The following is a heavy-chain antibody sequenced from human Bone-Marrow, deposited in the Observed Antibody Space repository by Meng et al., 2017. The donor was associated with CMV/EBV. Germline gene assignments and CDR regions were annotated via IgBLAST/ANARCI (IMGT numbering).Heavy chain of an antibody. D-gene: IGHD5-18*01. CDR3: AAGYTYDYFPY. Sequence: ASVKVSCKVSGYSLTGLYRHWVRQAPGKGLEWMGGFDPEDGETIYAQKFQGRVTMAVDTSTDTAYMQLSRLTSEDTAIYYCAAGYTYDYFPYWGQGALVTVSS. CDR2: FDPEDGET. J-gene: IGHJ4*02. V-gene: IGHV1-24*01. CDR1: GYSLTGLY.